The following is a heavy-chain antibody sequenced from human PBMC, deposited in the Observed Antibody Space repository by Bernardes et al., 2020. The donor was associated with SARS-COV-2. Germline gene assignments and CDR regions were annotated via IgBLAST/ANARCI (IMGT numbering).Heavy chain of an antibody. CDR1: GFTFSSYS. D-gene: IGHD3-3*01. V-gene: IGHV3-21*01. CDR2: ISSSSSYI. J-gene: IGHJ6*02. CDR3: ASRGITIFGVVIIFDYGMDV. Sequence: GGSLRLSCAASGFTFSSYSMNWVRQAPGKGLEWVSSISSSSSYIYYADSVKGRFTISRDNAKNSLYLQMNSLRAEDTAVYYCASRGITIFGVVIIFDYGMDVWGQGTTVTVSS.